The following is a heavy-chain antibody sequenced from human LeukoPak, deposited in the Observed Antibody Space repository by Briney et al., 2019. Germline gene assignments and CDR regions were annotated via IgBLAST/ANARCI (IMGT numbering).Heavy chain of an antibody. Sequence: GGSLRLSCAASGFTFDDYTMHWVRQAPGKGLEWVSLISWDSGSTYYADSGKGRFTISRDNSKNSLYLQMNSLRTEDTALYYCAKGKAGTPEYFQHWGQGTLVTVSS. CDR3: AKGKAGTPEYFQH. J-gene: IGHJ1*01. CDR2: ISWDSGST. CDR1: GFTFDDYT. D-gene: IGHD6-19*01. V-gene: IGHV3-43*01.